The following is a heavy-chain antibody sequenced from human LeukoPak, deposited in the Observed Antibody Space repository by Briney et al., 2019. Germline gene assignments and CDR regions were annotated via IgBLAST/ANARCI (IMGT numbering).Heavy chain of an antibody. D-gene: IGHD3-10*01. Sequence: PSETLSLTCTVSGGSISSYYWSWIRQPPGKGLEWIGYIYYSGGTNYNPSLKSRVTISVDTSKNQFSLKLSSVTAADTAVYYCATAPVRGVTTFDYWGQGTLVTVSS. CDR2: IYYSGGT. CDR1: GGSISSYY. V-gene: IGHV4-59*08. J-gene: IGHJ4*02. CDR3: ATAPVRGVTTFDY.